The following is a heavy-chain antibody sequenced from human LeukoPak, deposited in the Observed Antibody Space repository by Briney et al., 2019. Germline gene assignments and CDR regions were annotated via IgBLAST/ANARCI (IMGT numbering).Heavy chain of an antibody. Sequence: GGSLRLSCTASGCTFRTYSMIWVRQAPGKGLEWVSYIRSSGSTTYYTDSVQGRFTISRDDAENSLYLQMNSLRDEDTAVYYCARVNYYALDYWGQGALVTVS. J-gene: IGHJ4*02. V-gene: IGHV3-48*02. CDR3: ARVNYYALDY. CDR1: GCTFRTYS. D-gene: IGHD3-10*01. CDR2: IRSSGSTT.